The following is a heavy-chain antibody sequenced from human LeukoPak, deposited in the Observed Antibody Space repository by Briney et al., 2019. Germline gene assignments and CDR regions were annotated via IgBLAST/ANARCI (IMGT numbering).Heavy chain of an antibody. V-gene: IGHV3-23*01. CDR1: GFTFSSYG. CDR3: AKFLHGQWLARFDY. J-gene: IGHJ4*02. CDR2: ISGSGGST. Sequence: EAGGSLRLSCAASGFTFSSYGMSWVRQAPGKGLEWVSAISGSGGSTYYADSVKGRFTISRDNSKNTLYLQMNSLRAEDTAVYYCAKFLHGQWLARFDYWGQGTLVTVSS. D-gene: IGHD6-19*01.